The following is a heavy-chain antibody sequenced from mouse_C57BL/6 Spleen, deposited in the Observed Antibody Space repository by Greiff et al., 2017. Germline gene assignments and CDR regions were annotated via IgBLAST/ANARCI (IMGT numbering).Heavy chain of an antibody. CDR2: IHPNSGST. J-gene: IGHJ2*01. D-gene: IGHD2-4*01. CDR3: VRVRDYEGFDY. Sequence: QVQLQQPGAELVKPGASVKLSCKASGYTFTSYWMHWVKQRPGQGLEWIGKIHPNSGSTNYNEKFKSKATLTVDKSSSTAYLPLSSLTSEDSAVYYCVRVRDYEGFDYWGQGTTLTVFS. CDR1: GYTFTSYW. V-gene: IGHV1-64*01.